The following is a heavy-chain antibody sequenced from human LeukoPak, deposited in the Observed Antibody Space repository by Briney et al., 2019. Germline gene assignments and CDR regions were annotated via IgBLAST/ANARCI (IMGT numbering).Heavy chain of an antibody. CDR3: AKEGDNYGDYVGAFDI. V-gene: IGHV3-30*02. D-gene: IGHD4-17*01. J-gene: IGHJ3*02. Sequence: GGSLRLSCAASGFTFSSYGMHWVRQAPGKGLEWVAFIRYDGSNKYYADSVKGRFTISRDNSKNTLYLQMNSLRAEDTAVYYCAKEGDNYGDYVGAFDIWGQGTMVTVSS. CDR1: GFTFSSYG. CDR2: IRYDGSNK.